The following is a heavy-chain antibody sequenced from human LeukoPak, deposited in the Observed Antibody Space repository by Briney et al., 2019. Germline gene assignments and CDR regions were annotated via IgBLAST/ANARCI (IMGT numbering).Heavy chain of an antibody. J-gene: IGHJ4*02. CDR1: GFTFDDYG. Sequence: GGSLRLSCAASGFTFDDYGMSWVRQAPGKGLEWVSGINWNGGSTGYADSVKGRFTISRDNSKNTLILQMNSLRAEDTAVYYCAKSGYNRFDYWGQGILVTVSS. CDR3: AKSGYNRFDY. V-gene: IGHV3-20*04. CDR2: INWNGGST. D-gene: IGHD5-24*01.